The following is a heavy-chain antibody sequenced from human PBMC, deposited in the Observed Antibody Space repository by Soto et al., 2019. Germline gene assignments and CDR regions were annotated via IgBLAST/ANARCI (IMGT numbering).Heavy chain of an antibody. CDR3: AVAMVRVILLFEASGMHV. CDR1: GGSFNNYA. V-gene: IGHV1-69*01. Sequence: QVHLVQSGAEVKKPGSSVKVSCTTSGGSFNNYAVSWVRQAPGQGLEWMGGIIPNFDTPNYAQKFQDRVTIIADESTSTVYMELRSLSSNDTAVYYCAVAMVRVILLFEASGMHVWGQGATVSVSS. D-gene: IGHD3-10*01. CDR2: IIPNFDTP. J-gene: IGHJ6*02.